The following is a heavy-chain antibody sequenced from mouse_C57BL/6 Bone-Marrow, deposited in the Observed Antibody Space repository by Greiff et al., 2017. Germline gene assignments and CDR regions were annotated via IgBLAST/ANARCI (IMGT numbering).Heavy chain of an antibody. CDR2: MHPNGGSP. J-gene: IGHJ4*01. D-gene: IGHD2-2*01. CDR1: GYTFTNYW. V-gene: IGHV1-64*01. Sequence: QVQLQQPGAELVKPGASVKLSCKASGYTFTNYWMHWVKQRPGQGLEWIGMMHPNGGSPDYNEKFKSEATLSADKSSRTAYMELSSLPSEDSAVYYCAGSYGYDDCTMDYWGQGTSVTVSS. CDR3: AGSYGYDDCTMDY.